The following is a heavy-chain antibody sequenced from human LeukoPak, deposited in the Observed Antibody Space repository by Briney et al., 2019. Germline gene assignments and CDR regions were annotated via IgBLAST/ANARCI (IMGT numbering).Heavy chain of an antibody. CDR2: ISGSGGNT. V-gene: IGHV3-23*01. D-gene: IGHD6-6*01. CDR1: GFTFSSYA. Sequence: GGSLRLSCAASGFTFSSYAMSWVRQAPGKGLEWVSAISGSGGNTYYADSVKGRFTISRDNSKNTLYLQMNSLRAEDTAVYYCAKREYSSSEFDYWGQGTPVTVSS. CDR3: AKREYSSSEFDY. J-gene: IGHJ4*02.